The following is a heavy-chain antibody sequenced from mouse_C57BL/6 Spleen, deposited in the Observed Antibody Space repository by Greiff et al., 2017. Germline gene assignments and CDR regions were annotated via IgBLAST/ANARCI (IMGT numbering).Heavy chain of an antibody. CDR3: ARSNYDCDNYDAMDY. J-gene: IGHJ4*01. CDR2: IYPGGGYT. V-gene: IGHV1-63*01. D-gene: IGHD2-4*01. Sequence: VQLLESGAELVRPGTSVKMSCKASGYTFTNYWIGWAKQRPGHGLEWIGDIYPGGGYTNYNSKFTGKATLTADKYSSTAYMHVSSLTFEDAAISYCARSNYDCDNYDAMDYWGQGTSVTVSS. CDR1: GYTFTNYW.